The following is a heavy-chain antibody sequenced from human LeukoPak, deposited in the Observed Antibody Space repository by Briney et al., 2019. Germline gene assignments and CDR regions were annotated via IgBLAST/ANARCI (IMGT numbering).Heavy chain of an antibody. CDR2: ISYSGTT. D-gene: IGHD2-15*01. V-gene: IGHV4-39*01. J-gene: IGHJ5*02. CDR3: ARHDHDGGPINWFDP. Sequence: SETLSLTCSVSGDSVSSRNSYWGWIRQPPGKGLEWIATISYSGTTFYNPSLKSRVAISADTSRTDFSLKMTSLTAADTALYFCARHDHDGGPINWFDPWGQGTLVTVSS. CDR1: GDSVSSRNSY.